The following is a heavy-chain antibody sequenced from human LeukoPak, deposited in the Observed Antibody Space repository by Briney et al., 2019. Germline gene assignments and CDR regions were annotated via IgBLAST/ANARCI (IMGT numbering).Heavy chain of an antibody. CDR1: GFTVSSNY. Sequence: PGGSLRLSCAASGFTVSSNYMSWVRQAPGKGLEWVSVIYSGGSTYYVDSVKGRFTISRDNSKNTLFLQMNSLRAEDTAVYYCARRNDYGDHYYFDYWGQGTLVTVSS. CDR2: IYSGGST. V-gene: IGHV3-53*01. D-gene: IGHD4-17*01. J-gene: IGHJ4*02. CDR3: ARRNDYGDHYYFDY.